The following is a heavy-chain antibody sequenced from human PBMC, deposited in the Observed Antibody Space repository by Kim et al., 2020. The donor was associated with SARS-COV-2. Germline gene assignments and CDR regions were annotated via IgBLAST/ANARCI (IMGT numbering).Heavy chain of an antibody. CDR3: ARAAHSSGWYPFDY. V-gene: IGHV1-2*06. CDR2: INPNNGGT. CDR1: GYTFTGYY. Sequence: ASVKVSCKVSGYTFTGYYMHWVRQAPGKGLEWMGRINPNNGGTNYAQKFQGRVTMTKDTSISTAYMELSRLRSDDTAVYYCARAAHSSGWYPFDYWGQGTPVTASS. D-gene: IGHD6-19*01. J-gene: IGHJ4*02.